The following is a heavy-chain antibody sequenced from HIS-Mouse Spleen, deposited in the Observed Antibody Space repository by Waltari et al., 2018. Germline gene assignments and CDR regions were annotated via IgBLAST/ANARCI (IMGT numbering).Heavy chain of an antibody. J-gene: IGHJ5*02. Sequence: QVQLQESGPGLVKPSETLSLTCTVSGGSISSYYWSWIRQPPGKGLEWIGYIYYSGSTNYNPSLKSRVTISVDTSKNQFSLKLSSVTAADTAVYYCARVGLRYNWKEANWFDPWGQGTLVTVSS. CDR1: GGSISSYY. D-gene: IGHD1-1*01. CDR3: ARVGLRYNWKEANWFDP. V-gene: IGHV4-59*01. CDR2: IYYSGST.